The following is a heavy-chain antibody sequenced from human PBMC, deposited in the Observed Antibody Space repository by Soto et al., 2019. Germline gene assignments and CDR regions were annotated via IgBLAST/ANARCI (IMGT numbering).Heavy chain of an antibody. Sequence: ASVKVSCKASGYTFPSYGISWVRQAPGQGLEWMGWISAYHGNTDYAQNLQGRLTMTTDTSTSTAYMELRSLRSDDTAVYYCARDKVVQGENYFYYWGQGTLVTVSS. D-gene: IGHD3-10*01. CDR1: GYTFPSYG. CDR2: ISAYHGNT. CDR3: ARDKVVQGENYFYY. V-gene: IGHV1-18*01. J-gene: IGHJ4*02.